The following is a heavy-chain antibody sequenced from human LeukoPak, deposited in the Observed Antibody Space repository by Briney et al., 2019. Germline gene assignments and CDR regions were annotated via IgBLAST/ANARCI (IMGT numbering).Heavy chain of an antibody. Sequence: ASVKVSCKASGGTFSSYAISWVRQAPGQGLEWMGGIIPIFGTANYAQKFQGRVTITADKSTSTAYMELSSLRSEDTAVYYCARNIVVVPADNWFDPWGQGTLVTVSS. V-gene: IGHV1-69*06. D-gene: IGHD2-2*01. J-gene: IGHJ5*02. CDR2: IIPIFGTA. CDR1: GGTFSSYA. CDR3: ARNIVVVPADNWFDP.